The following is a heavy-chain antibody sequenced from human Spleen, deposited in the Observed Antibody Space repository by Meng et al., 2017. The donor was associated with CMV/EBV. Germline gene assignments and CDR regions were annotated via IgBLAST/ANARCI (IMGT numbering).Heavy chain of an antibody. Sequence: GSLRLSCAVSGASMTSSIWWSWVRQPPGKGLEWIGGISYTGSTYYNPSLKSRVAISVDTSKNQFSLKLNSVTAADTAVYYCARGDPYGAYFQHWGQGTLVTVSS. D-gene: IGHD3-10*01. V-gene: IGHV4-4*02. CDR2: ISYTGST. CDR1: GASMTSSIW. CDR3: ARGDPYGAYFQH. J-gene: IGHJ1*01.